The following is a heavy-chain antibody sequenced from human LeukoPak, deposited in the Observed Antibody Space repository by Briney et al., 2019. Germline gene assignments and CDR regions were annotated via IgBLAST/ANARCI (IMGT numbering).Heavy chain of an antibody. V-gene: IGHV4-34*01. Sequence: PSETLSLTCAVYGRSFSGYYWTWIRQTPGKGLEWIGEINHSGITDYNPSLRSRVTISVDTSKNQFSLKLSSVAAADTAVYYCARDRGGAAPIDYWGQGTLVTVSS. CDR3: ARDRGGAAPIDY. J-gene: IGHJ4*02. D-gene: IGHD6-6*01. CDR1: GRSFSGYY. CDR2: INHSGIT.